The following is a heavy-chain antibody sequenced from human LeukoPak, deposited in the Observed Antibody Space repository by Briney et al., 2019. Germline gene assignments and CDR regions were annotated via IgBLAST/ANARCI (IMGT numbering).Heavy chain of an antibody. D-gene: IGHD4-17*01. CDR3: AKVRAMDYGYDY. CDR2: IRYDGSNK. CDR1: GFTFSSYG. J-gene: IGHJ4*02. V-gene: IGHV3-30*02. Sequence: GGSLRLSCAASGFTFSSYGMHWVRQAPGKGLEWVAFIRYDGSNKYYADSVKGRFTISRDNSKNTLYLQMNSLRAEDTAVYYCAKVRAMDYGYDYWGRGTLVTVSS.